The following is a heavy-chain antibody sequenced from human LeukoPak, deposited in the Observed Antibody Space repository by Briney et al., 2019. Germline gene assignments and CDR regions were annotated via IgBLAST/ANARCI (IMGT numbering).Heavy chain of an antibody. CDR3: ARDIKSRGYYYGSGSWDV. CDR1: GGSISSGGYY. J-gene: IGHJ6*04. V-gene: IGHV4-31*03. CDR2: IYYSGST. D-gene: IGHD3-10*01. Sequence: PSETLSLTCTVSGGSISSGGYYWSWIRQHPGKGLEWIGYIYYSGSTYYNPSLESRVTISVDTSKNQFSLKLSSVTAADTAVYYCARDIKSRGYYYGSGSWDVWGKGTTVTVSS.